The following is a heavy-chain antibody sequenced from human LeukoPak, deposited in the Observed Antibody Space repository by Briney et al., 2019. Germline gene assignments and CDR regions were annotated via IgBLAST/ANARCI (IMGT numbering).Heavy chain of an antibody. J-gene: IGHJ5*02. CDR3: ACGDYSGPFDP. CDR1: GFTFSDYY. D-gene: IGHD4-17*01. CDR2: ISSSGSTI. V-gene: IGHV3-11*01. Sequence: GGSLRLSCAASGFTFSDYYMSWIRQAPGKGLEWVSYISSSGSTIYYADSVKGRFTISRDNAKNSLYLQMNSLRSEDTAVYYCACGDYSGPFDPWGQGTLVTVSS.